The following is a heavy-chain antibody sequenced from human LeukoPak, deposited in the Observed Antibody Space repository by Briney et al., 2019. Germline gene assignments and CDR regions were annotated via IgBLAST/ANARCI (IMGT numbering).Heavy chain of an antibody. V-gene: IGHV4-34*01. J-gene: IGHJ3*02. CDR2: INQSGST. D-gene: IGHD5-18*01. CDR3: ARGRLGYSYAKAHAFDI. Sequence: KASETLSLTCAVYGGSFSGYYWSWIRQPPGKGLEWIGEINQSGSTNYNPSLKSRVTISVDTSKNQFSLKLSSVTAADTAVYYCARGRLGYSYAKAHAFDIWGQGTMVTVSS. CDR1: GGSFSGYY.